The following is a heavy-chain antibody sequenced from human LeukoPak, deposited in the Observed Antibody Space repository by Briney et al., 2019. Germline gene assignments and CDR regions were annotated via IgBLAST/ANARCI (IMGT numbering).Heavy chain of an antibody. CDR2: INHSGST. Sequence: SETLSLTCAVYGGSFSGYYWSWIRQPPGKGLEWIGEINHSGSTNYNPSLKSRVTISVDTSKNQFSLKLSSVTAADTAVYYCARWSGSVTARNYYYYMDVWGEGTTVTVSS. CDR1: GGSFSGYY. CDR3: ARWSGSVTARNYYYYMDV. V-gene: IGHV4-34*01. D-gene: IGHD6-6*01. J-gene: IGHJ6*03.